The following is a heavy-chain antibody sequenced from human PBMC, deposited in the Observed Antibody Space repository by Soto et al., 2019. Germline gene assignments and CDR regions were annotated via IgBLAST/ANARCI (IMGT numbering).Heavy chain of an antibody. J-gene: IGHJ3*02. CDR2: VYFSGST. CDR3: ATYDVLKGNDAFNI. V-gene: IGHV4-59*08. Sequence: SETLSLTCTVSGGSLNSYYWSWIRQPPGRGLEYIGYVYFSGSTHYNPSLQSRVTISIDMSNNRFSLKLSSVTATDTAVYYCATYDVLKGNDAFNIWGQGTMVTVSS. CDR1: GGSLNSYY. D-gene: IGHD3-9*01.